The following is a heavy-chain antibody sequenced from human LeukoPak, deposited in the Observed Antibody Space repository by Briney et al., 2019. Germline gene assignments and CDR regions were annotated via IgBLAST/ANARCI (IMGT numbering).Heavy chain of an antibody. V-gene: IGHV4-34*01. Sequence: PSETLSLTCAVYGGSFSGYYWSWIRQPPGKGLEWIGEINHSGSTDYNPSLKSRVTISVDTSKNQFSLKLSSVTAADTAVYYCASHPIVGATELDYWGQGTLVTVSS. CDR1: GGSFSGYY. CDR2: INHSGST. J-gene: IGHJ4*02. D-gene: IGHD1-26*01. CDR3: ASHPIVGATELDY.